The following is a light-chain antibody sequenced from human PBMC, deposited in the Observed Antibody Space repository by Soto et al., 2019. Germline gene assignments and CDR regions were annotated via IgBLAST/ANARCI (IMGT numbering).Light chain of an antibody. J-gene: IGLJ1*01. Sequence: QSALTQPASVSGSPGQSITISCTGTSSDVGGYNYVSWYQQHPGKAPKLMIYDVSNRPSGVSNRFSGSKSGNTGSLTSSGLQAEDEADYYCSSYTSRSTLYVFGTGTKVTVL. CDR1: SSDVGGYNY. CDR3: SSYTSRSTLYV. V-gene: IGLV2-14*01. CDR2: DVS.